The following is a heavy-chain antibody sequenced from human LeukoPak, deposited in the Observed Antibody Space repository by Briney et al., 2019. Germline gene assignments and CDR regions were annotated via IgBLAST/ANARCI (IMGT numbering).Heavy chain of an antibody. J-gene: IGHJ4*02. V-gene: IGHV3-30*02. CDR2: IRYDGSNK. Sequence: GGSLRLSCAASGFTFSSYGMHWVRQAPGKGLEWVAFIRYDGSNKYYADSVKGRFTISRDNSKNTLYLQMNSLRAEDTAVYYCAKDYYDSSGYFNLLLGYWGQGTLVTVSS. CDR3: AKDYYDSSGYFNLLLGY. D-gene: IGHD3-22*01. CDR1: GFTFSSYG.